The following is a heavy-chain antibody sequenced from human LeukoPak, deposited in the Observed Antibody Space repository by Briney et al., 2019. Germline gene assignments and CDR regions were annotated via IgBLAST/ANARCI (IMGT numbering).Heavy chain of an antibody. J-gene: IGHJ4*02. CDR1: GFTFKSNN. CDR3: ARDESLGY. CDR2: TSGDSKVI. Sequence: GGPLRLSCVASGFTFKSNNMNWVRQAPGKGLEWVSFTSGDSKVIYYADSVKGRFTISRDNAKNSLYLQMNSLRAEDTAVYYCARDESLGYWGQGTLVTVSS. V-gene: IGHV3-48*01.